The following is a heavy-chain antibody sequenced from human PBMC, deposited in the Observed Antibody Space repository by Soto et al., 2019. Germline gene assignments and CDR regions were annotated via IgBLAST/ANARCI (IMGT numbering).Heavy chain of an antibody. CDR3: ASSYGSGYRAFDY. Sequence: QVQLVQSGAEVKRPGSSVKVSCKASGDTFNFYSINWVRQAPGLGLEWMGRVNPIVSMSNYAQKFQGRVTMTEDTSTSTASMELSSLRSEATAIYYCASSYGSGYRAFDYWGQGALVTVSS. V-gene: IGHV1-69*02. J-gene: IGHJ4*02. CDR1: GDTFNFYS. CDR2: VNPIVSMS. D-gene: IGHD3-10*01.